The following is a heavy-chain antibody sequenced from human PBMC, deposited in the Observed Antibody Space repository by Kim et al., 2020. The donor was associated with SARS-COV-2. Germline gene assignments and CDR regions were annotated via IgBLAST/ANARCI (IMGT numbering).Heavy chain of an antibody. J-gene: IGHJ1*01. V-gene: IGHV3-21*01. CDR3: ARALHRYYYNSSGYPAEYFQH. CDR1: GFTFSTYS. D-gene: IGHD3-22*01. Sequence: GGSLRLSCAASGFTFSTYSMNWVRQAPGKGLEWVSSISSSSSYIYYADSVKGRFTISRDNAKNSLYLQMNILRAEDTAVYYCARALHRYYYNSSGYPAEYFQHWGQGTLVTVSS. CDR2: ISSSSSYI.